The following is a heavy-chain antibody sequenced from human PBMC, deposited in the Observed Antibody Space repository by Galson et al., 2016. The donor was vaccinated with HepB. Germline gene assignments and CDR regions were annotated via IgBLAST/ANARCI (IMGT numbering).Heavy chain of an antibody. CDR1: GDSINTGNYY. J-gene: IGHJ3*02. CDR3: ARDLTWPAFDI. D-gene: IGHD5-24*01. CDR2: IYYTGTT. V-gene: IGHV4-39*02. Sequence: SETLSLTCTGSGDSINTGNYYWAWIRQPPGKGLEWIATIYYTGTTYYNPSLKSRLTISVDTSYNQFSLHLNSVTAADTAVYYCARDLTWPAFDIWSQGTMVTVSS.